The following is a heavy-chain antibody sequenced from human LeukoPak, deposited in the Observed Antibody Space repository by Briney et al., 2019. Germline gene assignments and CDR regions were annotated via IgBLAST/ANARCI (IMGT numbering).Heavy chain of an antibody. D-gene: IGHD3-22*01. J-gene: IGHJ3*02. CDR3: ARHRDTLVLTDDAFDI. V-gene: IGHV4-39*01. CDR1: GGSISSSSYY. Sequence: SETLSLTCTVSGGSISSSSYYWGWIRQPPGKGLEWIGSIYYSGSTYYNPSLKSRVTISVDTSKNQFSLKLCSVTAADTAVYYCARHRDTLVLTDDAFDIWGQGTMVTVSS. CDR2: IYYSGST.